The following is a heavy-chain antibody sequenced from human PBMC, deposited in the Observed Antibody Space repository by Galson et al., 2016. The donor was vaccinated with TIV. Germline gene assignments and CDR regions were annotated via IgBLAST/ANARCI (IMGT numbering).Heavy chain of an antibody. CDR3: ARNNDYGDSSYYYGMDV. J-gene: IGHJ6*02. D-gene: IGHD4-17*01. Sequence: SLRLSCAASGFTFSTYTIHWVRQAPGKGLEWVSIISYDGRSKVYADTVKGRFTISRDNSENTMYLQMNSLRAEDTAVYYCARNNDYGDSSYYYGMDVWGQGTTVTVSS. CDR2: ISYDGRSK. CDR1: GFTFSTYT. V-gene: IGHV3-30*04.